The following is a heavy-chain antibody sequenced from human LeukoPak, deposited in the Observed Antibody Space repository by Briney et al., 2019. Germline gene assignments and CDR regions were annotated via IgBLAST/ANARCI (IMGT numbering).Heavy chain of an antibody. J-gene: IGHJ4*02. D-gene: IGHD3-10*01. CDR1: GFTFSSYG. CDR2: ISYDGSNK. V-gene: IGHV3-30*18. Sequence: GGSLRLSCAASGFTFSSYGMHWVRQAPGKGLEWVAVISYDGSNKYYADSVKGRFTISRDNSKNTLYLQMNSLRAEDTAVYYCAKGDLLVGELSRQFDYLGQGTLVTVSS. CDR3: AKGDLLVGELSRQFDY.